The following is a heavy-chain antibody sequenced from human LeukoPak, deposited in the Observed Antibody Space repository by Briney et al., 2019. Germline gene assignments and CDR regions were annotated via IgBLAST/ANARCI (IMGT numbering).Heavy chain of an antibody. CDR2: ISSRSGYI. CDR3: ASGNGDFLGTDGMDV. J-gene: IGHJ6*02. CDR1: GFSFSIYS. D-gene: IGHD2-21*02. Sequence: KSGGSLRLSCAASGFSFSIYSMSWVRQAPGKGLEWVSSISSRSGYIYYAGSVKGRFTISRDNAKNSLYLQMNSLRAEDTAVYYCASGNGDFLGTDGMDVWGQGTTVIVSS. V-gene: IGHV3-21*01.